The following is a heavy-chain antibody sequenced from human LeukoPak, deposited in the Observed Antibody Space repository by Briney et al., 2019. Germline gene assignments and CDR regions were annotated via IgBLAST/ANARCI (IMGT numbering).Heavy chain of an antibody. J-gene: IGHJ4*02. Sequence: SETLSLTCAVYGGSFSGYYWSWIRQPPGKGLEWIGEINHSGSTNYNPSLKSRVTISVDTSKNQFSLKLSSVTAADTAVYYCARGCKPWAHGRYFDYWGQGTLVTVSS. CDR3: ARGCKPWAHGRYFDY. D-gene: IGHD2-15*01. CDR2: INHSGST. CDR1: GGSFSGYY. V-gene: IGHV4-34*01.